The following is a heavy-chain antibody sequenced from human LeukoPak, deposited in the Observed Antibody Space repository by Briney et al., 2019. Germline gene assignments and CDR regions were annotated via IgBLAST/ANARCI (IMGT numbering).Heavy chain of an antibody. J-gene: IGHJ3*02. CDR1: GGSFSGYY. CDR2: INHSGST. CDR3: ARHDSSGWYRIAFDI. Sequence: SETLSLTCAVYGGSFSGYYWSWIRQPPGKGLEWIGEINHSGSTNYNPSLKSRVTISVDTSKNQFSLKLSSVTAADTAVYYCARHDSSGWYRIAFDIWGQGTMVTVSS. V-gene: IGHV4-34*01. D-gene: IGHD6-19*01.